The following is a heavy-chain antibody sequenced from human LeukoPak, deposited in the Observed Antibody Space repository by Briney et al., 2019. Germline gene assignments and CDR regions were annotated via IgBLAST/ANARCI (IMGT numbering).Heavy chain of an antibody. CDR3: ARQASGSSWLRVWLDP. CDR2: VDQSGST. Sequence: PSETPSLTCAVSGGSFTGYSWSWIRQPPGKGLEWIGEVDQSGSTNYNPSLKSRITISIDTSKNQFSLRLSSVTAADTAVYYCARQASGSSWLRVWLDPWGRGTLVTVSS. J-gene: IGHJ5*02. V-gene: IGHV4-34*01. D-gene: IGHD3-10*01. CDR1: GGSFTGYS.